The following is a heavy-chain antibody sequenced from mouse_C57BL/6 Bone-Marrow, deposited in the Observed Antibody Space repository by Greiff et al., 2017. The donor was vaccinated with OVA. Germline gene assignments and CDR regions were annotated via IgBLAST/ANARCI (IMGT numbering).Heavy chain of an antibody. Sequence: EVKLVESGEGLVKPGGSLKLSCAASGFTFSSYAMSWVRQTPEKRLEWVAYISSGGDYIYYADTVKGRFTISRDNARNTLYLQMSSRKSEDTAMYYCTRGRGTGDWYFDVWGTGTTVTVSS. CDR3: TRGRGTGDWYFDV. D-gene: IGHD1-1*02. CDR2: ISSGGDYI. V-gene: IGHV5-9-1*02. CDR1: GFTFSSYA. J-gene: IGHJ1*03.